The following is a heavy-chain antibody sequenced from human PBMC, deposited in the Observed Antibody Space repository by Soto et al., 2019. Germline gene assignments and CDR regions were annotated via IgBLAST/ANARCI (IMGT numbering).Heavy chain of an antibody. D-gene: IGHD2-8*02. CDR3: ATFVVHASRHTDLDF. Sequence: SETLSLTCTVSGGSISTSNYYWGWVRQPPGKGLDWIGNIYYSGTTYYNPSLQSRVTVSVDTSKNQFSLKLSSVTAADTAVYYCATFVVHASRHTDLDFWGPGTVVT. J-gene: IGHJ4*02. V-gene: IGHV4-39*01. CDR2: IYYSGTT. CDR1: GGSISTSNYY.